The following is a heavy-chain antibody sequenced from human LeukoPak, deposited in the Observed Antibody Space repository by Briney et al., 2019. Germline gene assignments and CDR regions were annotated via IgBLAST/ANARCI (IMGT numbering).Heavy chain of an antibody. Sequence: GASVKVSCKASGYTFTSYGISWVRQAPGQGLEWMGWISAYNGNTNYAQKLQGRVTMTTDTSTSTAYMELRSLGSDDTAVYYCARVKIAARGYYYYYMDVWGKGTTVTVSS. V-gene: IGHV1-18*01. CDR3: ARVKIAARGYYYYYMDV. CDR2: ISAYNGNT. J-gene: IGHJ6*03. CDR1: GYTFTSYG. D-gene: IGHD6-6*01.